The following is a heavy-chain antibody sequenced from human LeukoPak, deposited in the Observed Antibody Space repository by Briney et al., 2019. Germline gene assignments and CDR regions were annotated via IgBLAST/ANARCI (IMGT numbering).Heavy chain of an antibody. D-gene: IGHD3-10*02. CDR3: AELGITMIGGV. CDR2: INQDGSEK. Sequence: PGGSLRLSCAASGFTFSSYWMTWVRQAPGEGLEWVANINQDGSEKYYADSVKGRFTISRDNAKNSLYLQMNSLRAEDTAVYYCAELGITMIGGVWGKGTTVTISS. J-gene: IGHJ6*04. CDR1: GFTFSSYW. V-gene: IGHV3-7*01.